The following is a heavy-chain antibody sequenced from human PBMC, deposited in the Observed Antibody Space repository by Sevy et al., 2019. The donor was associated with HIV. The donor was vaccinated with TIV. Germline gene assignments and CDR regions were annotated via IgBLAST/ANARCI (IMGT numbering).Heavy chain of an antibody. D-gene: IGHD6-19*01. CDR1: GFTFNTYG. CDR3: ARDLGIAVAPDY. Sequence: GGSLRLSCAASGFTFNTYGMHWVRQAPGKGLEWVALIYYDGINKVYADSVKGRLTISRDNSKNTLFLQMNSLRAEDTAFYYCARDLGIAVAPDYWGQGTLVTVSS. J-gene: IGHJ4*02. V-gene: IGHV3-33*01. CDR2: IYYDGINK.